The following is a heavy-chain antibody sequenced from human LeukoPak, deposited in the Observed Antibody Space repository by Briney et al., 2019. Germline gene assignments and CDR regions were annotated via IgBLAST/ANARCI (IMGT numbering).Heavy chain of an antibody. D-gene: IGHD7-27*01. V-gene: IGHV3-48*04. J-gene: IGHJ4*02. CDR2: ISSSSGTI. CDR1: GFTFSTYS. Sequence: GGSLRLSCEASGFTFSTYSMNWVRQAPGKGLEWVSYISSSSGTIYYADSVKGRFTISRDNAKNSLYLQMNGLRAEDTAVYYCARDFSGDYYFDYWGQGTLVTVSS. CDR3: ARDFSGDYYFDY.